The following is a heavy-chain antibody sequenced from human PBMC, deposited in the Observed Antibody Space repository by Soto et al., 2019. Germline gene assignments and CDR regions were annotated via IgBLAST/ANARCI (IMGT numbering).Heavy chain of an antibody. CDR2: IIPIFGTA. V-gene: IGHV1-69*13. D-gene: IGHD5-18*01. CDR1: GGTFSSYA. CDR3: AKNVDTAMTYFDY. J-gene: IGHJ4*02. Sequence: SVKVSCKASGGTFSSYAISWVRQAPGQGLEWMGGIIPIFGTANYAQKFQGRVTITADESTSTAYMDLSSLRSEDTAVYYCAKNVDTAMTYFDYWGQGTLVTVSS.